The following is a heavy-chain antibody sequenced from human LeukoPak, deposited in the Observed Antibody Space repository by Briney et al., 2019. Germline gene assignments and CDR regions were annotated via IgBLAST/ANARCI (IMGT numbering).Heavy chain of an antibody. CDR3: ARHGSDRYYRSSTSCLLGNFQH. CDR2: IYYSGST. J-gene: IGHJ1*01. V-gene: IGHV4-39*01. CDR1: GGSISSSSYY. D-gene: IGHD2-2*01. Sequence: SETLSLTCTVSGGSISSSSYYWGWIRQPPGKGLEWIGSIYYSGSTYYNPSLKSRVTISVDTSKNQFSLKLSSVTAADTAVYYCARHGSDRYYRSSTSCLLGNFQHWGQGTLVTVSS.